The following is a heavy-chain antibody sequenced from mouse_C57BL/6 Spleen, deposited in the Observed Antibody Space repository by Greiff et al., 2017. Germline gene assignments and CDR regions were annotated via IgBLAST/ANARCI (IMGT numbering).Heavy chain of an antibody. CDR1: GYTFTDYN. D-gene: IGHD1-1*01. V-gene: IGHV1-18*01. CDR2: INPNNGGT. J-gene: IGHJ2*01. CDR3: ARCDYYGLYYFDY. Sequence: EVQLQESGPELVKPGASVKIPCKASGYTFTDYNMDWVKQSHGKSLEWIGDINPNNGGTIYNQKFKGKATLTVDKSSSTAYMELRSLTSEDTAVYYCARCDYYGLYYFDYWGQGTTLTVSS.